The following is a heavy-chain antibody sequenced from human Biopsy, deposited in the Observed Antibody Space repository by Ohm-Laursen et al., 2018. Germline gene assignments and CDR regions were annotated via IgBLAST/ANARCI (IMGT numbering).Heavy chain of an antibody. Sequence: GTLSLTCTVSGGSISGYHWSWIRKSPGKGLEWLAYISYTGGITSNPSLNGRATMSLDTSKNQFSLRLIYVTAADTAVYYCATPFQYYDSWGGYPPFDHWGQGTPVTVSS. CDR1: GGSISGYH. D-gene: IGHD3-3*01. CDR3: ATPFQYYDSWGGYPPFDH. J-gene: IGHJ4*02. V-gene: IGHV4-59*01. CDR2: ISYTGGI.